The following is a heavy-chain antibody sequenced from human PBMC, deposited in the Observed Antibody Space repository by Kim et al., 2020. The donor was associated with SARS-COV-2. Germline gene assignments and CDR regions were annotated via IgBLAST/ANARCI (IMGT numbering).Heavy chain of an antibody. CDR1: GFTFSSYS. V-gene: IGHV3-21*01. Sequence: GGSLRLSCAASGFTFSSYSMNWVRQAPGKGLEWVSSISSSSSYIYYADSVKGRFTISRDNAKNSLYLQMNSLRAEDTAVYYCARDTYCGGDCYSAAHYYYYGMDVWGQGTTVTVSS. CDR2: ISSSSSYI. CDR3: ARDTYCGGDCYSAAHYYYYGMDV. D-gene: IGHD2-21*02. J-gene: IGHJ6*02.